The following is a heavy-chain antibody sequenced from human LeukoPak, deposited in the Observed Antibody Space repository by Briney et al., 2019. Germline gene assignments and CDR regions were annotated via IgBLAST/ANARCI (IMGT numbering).Heavy chain of an antibody. CDR3: ARGPYYYDSSGSFDY. V-gene: IGHV4-61*02. J-gene: IGHJ4*02. CDR2: IHTSGST. D-gene: IGHD3-22*01. CDR1: GDSISGGDFY. Sequence: PSETLSLTCTVSGDSISGGDFYWSWIRQPAGKGLEWIGRIHTSGSTNYNPSLQSRVTISVDTSKNQFSLKLTSVTAADTAVYYCARGPYYYDSSGSFDYWGQGTLVTVSS.